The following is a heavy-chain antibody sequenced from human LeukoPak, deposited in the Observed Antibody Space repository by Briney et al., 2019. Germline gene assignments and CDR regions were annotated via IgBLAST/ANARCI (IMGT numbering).Heavy chain of an antibody. D-gene: IGHD6-19*01. CDR3: ARSYSGWYSAGIDY. CDR1: GGSISSYY. V-gene: IGHV4-59*08. Sequence: SETLSLTCTVSGGSISSYYWSWIRQPPGKGLEWIGYIYYSGSTNYNPSLKSRVTISVDTSKNQFSLKLSSVTAADTAVYYCARSYSGWYSAGIDYWGQGTLVTVSS. CDR2: IYYSGST. J-gene: IGHJ4*02.